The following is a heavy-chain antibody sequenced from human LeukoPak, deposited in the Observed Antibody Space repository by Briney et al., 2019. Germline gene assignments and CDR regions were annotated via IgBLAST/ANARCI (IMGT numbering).Heavy chain of an antibody. J-gene: IGHJ4*02. Sequence: SETLSLTCTVSTGSMNTFFWTWVRQPAGKGLEWIGRASGSGTAYHNPSLGSRVSISLDTSNNQLFLKVFSVTAADTAVYYCARGNELTKTSGHYSFDYWSQGVLVSVSS. D-gene: IGHD1-1*01. CDR1: TGSMNTFF. CDR2: ASGSGTA. CDR3: ARGNELTKTSGHYSFDY. V-gene: IGHV4-4*07.